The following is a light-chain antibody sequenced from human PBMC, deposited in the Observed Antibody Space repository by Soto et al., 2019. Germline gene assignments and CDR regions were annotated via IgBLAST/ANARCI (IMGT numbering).Light chain of an antibody. J-gene: IGLJ1*01. Sequence: QSALTQPASVSGSPGQSITISCTGTSSNVGSYNLVSWFQQLPGKVPKLVIYEGTKRPSGVSDRFSGSKSGNTASLTISGLQAEDEADYYCFSYAGNSVDVFGTGTKVTVL. CDR2: EGT. CDR3: FSYAGNSVDV. CDR1: SSNVGSYNL. V-gene: IGLV2-23*01.